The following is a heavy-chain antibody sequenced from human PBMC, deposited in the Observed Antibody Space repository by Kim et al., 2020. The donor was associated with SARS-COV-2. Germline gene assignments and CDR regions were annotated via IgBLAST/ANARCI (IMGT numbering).Heavy chain of an antibody. CDR2: IWYDGSKK. Sequence: GGSLRLSCVASGFIFSNYGMHWVRQAPGKGLEWVAAIWYDGSKKFYADPVKGRLTISRDNSKNILYLEMNSLRVEDTALYYCARGYSGNHDDNWGQGTLVTVSS. CDR1: GFIFSNYG. D-gene: IGHD1-26*01. J-gene: IGHJ4*02. V-gene: IGHV3-33*01. CDR3: ARGYSGNHDDN.